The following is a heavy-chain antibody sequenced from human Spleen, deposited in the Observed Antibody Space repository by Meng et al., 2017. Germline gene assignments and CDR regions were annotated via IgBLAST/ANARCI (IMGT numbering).Heavy chain of an antibody. J-gene: IGHJ3*01. CDR2: VYTKGNT. Sequence: SETLSLTCTVSGVSVSSCDYYWSWIRQPAGKGLEWIGRVYTKGNTDYNPFLKSQITISLDTSKNQFSLEMSSVTAADTAVYYCARLCHCGSENYNDMFDFWGRGTLVTVSS. CDR1: GVSVSSCDYY. CDR3: ARLCHCGSENYNDMFDF. V-gene: IGHV4-61*02. D-gene: IGHD3-10*01.